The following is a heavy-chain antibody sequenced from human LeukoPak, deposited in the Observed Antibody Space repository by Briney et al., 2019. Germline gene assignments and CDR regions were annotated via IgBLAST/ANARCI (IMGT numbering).Heavy chain of an antibody. CDR3: AREVWGPEY. V-gene: IGHV3-7*01. J-gene: IGHJ4*02. D-gene: IGHD1-14*01. CDR1: GFTFTKYW. CDR2: IKQDGSDK. Sequence: GGSLRLSCAASGFTFTKYWMTWVRQAPGKGLEWVGNIKQDGSDKDYMDSVKGRFTISRDNTKNSVYLQMSSLRAEDTAVYYCAREVWGPEYWGQGTLVTVSS.